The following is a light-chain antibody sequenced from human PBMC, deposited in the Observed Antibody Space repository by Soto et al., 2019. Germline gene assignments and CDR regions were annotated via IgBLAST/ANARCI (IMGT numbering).Light chain of an antibody. CDR3: QQYYSTPLT. Sequence: DIVMTQSPDSLAVSLGERATINCKSSQSVLYSSNNKNYLAWYQQKPGQPPKLLIYWASTRESGVPDRLSGSGSGTDFTLTISSLQAEDVAVSYCQQYYSTPLTFGGGTKVEIK. CDR1: QSVLYSSNNKNY. V-gene: IGKV4-1*01. CDR2: WAS. J-gene: IGKJ4*01.